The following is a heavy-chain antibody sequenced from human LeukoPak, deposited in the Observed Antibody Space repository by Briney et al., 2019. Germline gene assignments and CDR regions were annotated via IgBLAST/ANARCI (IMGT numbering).Heavy chain of an antibody. Sequence: GGSLRLSCAASGFTFSSYSMNWVRQAPGKGPEWVSSISSSSSYIYYADSVKGRFTISRDNAKNSLYLQMNSLRAEDTAVYYCARDSDSSGWLDYYMDVWGKGTTVTISS. CDR2: ISSSSSYI. J-gene: IGHJ6*03. CDR3: ARDSDSSGWLDYYMDV. D-gene: IGHD6-19*01. V-gene: IGHV3-21*01. CDR1: GFTFSSYS.